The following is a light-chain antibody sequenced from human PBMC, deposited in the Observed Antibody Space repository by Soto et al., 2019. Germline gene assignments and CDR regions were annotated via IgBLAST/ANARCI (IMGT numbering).Light chain of an antibody. Sequence: IQRTQFPSTRSAFVGDRVTITCLAIQSISTSLAWYQKKPVKAHKLMIYLAYNLQSGVPLRFSGSGSGTDSTLNISSLQPDDFATYYCQQSLGTPKITVGGETQVEI. J-gene: IGKJ4*01. CDR1: QSISTS. CDR2: LAY. V-gene: IGKV1-5*03. CDR3: QQSLGTPKIT.